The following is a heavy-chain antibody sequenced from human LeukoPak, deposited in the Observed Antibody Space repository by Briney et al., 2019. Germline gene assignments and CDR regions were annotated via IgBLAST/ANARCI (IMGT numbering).Heavy chain of an antibody. J-gene: IGHJ4*02. V-gene: IGHV4-30-4*01. CDR1: GGSISSGDYY. CDR2: IYYSGST. CDR3: ASPLWFGDQQKGDY. D-gene: IGHD3-10*01. Sequence: SETLSLTCTVSGGSISSGDYYWSWSRQPPGKGLEWIGYIYYSGSTYYNPSLKSRVTISVDTSKNQFSLKLSSVTAADTAVYYCASPLWFGDQQKGDYWGQGTLVTVSS.